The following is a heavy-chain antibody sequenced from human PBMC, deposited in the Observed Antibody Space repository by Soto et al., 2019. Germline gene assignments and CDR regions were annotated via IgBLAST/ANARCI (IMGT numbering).Heavy chain of an antibody. CDR2: ISGSGGST. Sequence: GGSLRLSCAASGFTFSSYAMSWVRQAPGKGLEWVSAISGSGGSTYYADSVKGRFTISRDNSKNTLYLQMNSLRAEDTAVYYCAKRIEYSSNWQYVYWCQGTRVTVSS. CDR3: AKRIEYSSNWQYVY. CDR1: GFTFSSYA. J-gene: IGHJ4*02. V-gene: IGHV3-23*01. D-gene: IGHD6-13*01.